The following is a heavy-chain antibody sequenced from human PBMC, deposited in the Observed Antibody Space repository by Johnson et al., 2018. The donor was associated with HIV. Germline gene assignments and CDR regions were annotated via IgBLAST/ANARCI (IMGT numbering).Heavy chain of an antibody. CDR2: ISWNSGSI. V-gene: IGHV3-9*01. Sequence: VQLVESGGGLVQPGRSLRLSCAASGFTFDDYAMHWVRQAPGKGLEWVSGISWNSGSIGYADSVKGRFTISRDNAKNSLYLQMNSLSAEDTAVYYCARGLVVPAWGQGTMVTVSS. D-gene: IGHD2-2*01. J-gene: IGHJ3*01. CDR1: GFTFDDYA. CDR3: ARGLVVPA.